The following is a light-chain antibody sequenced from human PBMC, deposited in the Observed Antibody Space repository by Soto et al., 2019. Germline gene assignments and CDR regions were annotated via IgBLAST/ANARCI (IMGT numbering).Light chain of an antibody. CDR3: SSYTSSDTPYV. J-gene: IGLJ1*01. Sequence: QSALTQPASVSGSPGKSITISCTGTSSDVGDYKYVSWYQQHPDKAPKLIIFVNSNRPSGVSNRFSGSKSGNTASLTISGLQAEDEADYYCSSYTSSDTPYVFGTGTKLTVL. CDR1: SSDVGDYKY. CDR2: VNS. V-gene: IGLV2-14*01.